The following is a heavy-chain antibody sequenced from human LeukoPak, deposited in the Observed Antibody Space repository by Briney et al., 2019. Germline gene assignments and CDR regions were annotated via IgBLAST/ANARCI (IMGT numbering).Heavy chain of an antibody. CDR3: ARRPRGWYAFDI. CDR2: IYYSGSS. Sequence: ASETLSLTCTVSGGSISSYHWSWIRQPPGKGLEWIGYIYYSGSSNYNPSLKSRVTMSVDASENQFSLKLSSVTAADTALYYCARRPRGWYAFDIWGQGTMVTVSS. D-gene: IGHD2-15*01. CDR1: GGSISSYH. J-gene: IGHJ3*02. V-gene: IGHV4-59*08.